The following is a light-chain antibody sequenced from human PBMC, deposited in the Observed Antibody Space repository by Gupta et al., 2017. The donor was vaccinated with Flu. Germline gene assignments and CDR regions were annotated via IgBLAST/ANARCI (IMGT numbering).Light chain of an antibody. Sequence: EMVMTQSPATLSVSPGERATLSCRASQSVNRNLAWYQQKPGQAPSLLIYAASTRAIGVPTRFSGSGSGTEFTLTISSLQSEDSAVYYCQQYNDWPWYTFGPGTKLEIE. CDR1: QSVNRN. CDR3: QQYNDWPWYT. J-gene: IGKJ2*01. V-gene: IGKV3-15*01. CDR2: AAS.